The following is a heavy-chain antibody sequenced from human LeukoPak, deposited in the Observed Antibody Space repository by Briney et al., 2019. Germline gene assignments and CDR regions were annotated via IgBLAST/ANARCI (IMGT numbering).Heavy chain of an antibody. CDR3: AISPGYGLGVDYGDY. J-gene: IGHJ4*02. V-gene: IGHV3-66*01. CDR1: GFTVSGNY. Sequence: GGSLRLSCAASGFTVSGNYMSWVRQAPGKGLEWLSVIHRGGNTYYADSVKGRFTISRDSSKNTVFLQMDSLRAEDTAVYYCAISPGYGLGVDYGDYWGQGTLVTVSS. D-gene: IGHD3-10*01. CDR2: IHRGGNT.